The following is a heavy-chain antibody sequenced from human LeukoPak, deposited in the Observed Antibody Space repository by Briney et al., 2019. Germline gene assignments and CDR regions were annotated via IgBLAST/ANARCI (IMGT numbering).Heavy chain of an antibody. CDR2: IYYTGST. J-gene: IGHJ4*01. CDR3: ASHGSSGHDPLT. CDR1: GDSIRIYY. D-gene: IGHD5-12*01. V-gene: IGHV4-59*08. Sequence: PSDTLSLTCTVSGDSIRIYYWNWIRRPPGKGLEWIGYIYYTGSTSYNPSLKSRVSISLDTSKSQFSLRLTSVTAADTAVYYCASHGSSGHDPLTWGQGTLVTVSS.